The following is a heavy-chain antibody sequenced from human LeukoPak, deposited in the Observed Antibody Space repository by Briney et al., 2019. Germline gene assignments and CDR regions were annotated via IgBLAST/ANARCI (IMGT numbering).Heavy chain of an antibody. CDR1: GLIFSDYW. CDR3: ATRESSMARSH. D-gene: IGHD3-10*01. Sequence: GGSLRLSCAASGLIFSDYWMNWVRQVPGKGLEWVANINEDGSAQDYVDSVRGRFAISRDNAKTSLCLQMNSLRVEDTAIYYCATRESSMARSHWGHGTLVTVSS. CDR2: INEDGSAQ. J-gene: IGHJ4*01. V-gene: IGHV3-7*01.